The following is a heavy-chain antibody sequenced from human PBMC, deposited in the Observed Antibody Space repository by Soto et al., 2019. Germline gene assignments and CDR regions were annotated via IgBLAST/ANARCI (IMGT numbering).Heavy chain of an antibody. CDR3: ARLHTDYYYYYYMDV. CDR2: IYYSGST. CDR1: GGSISSYY. J-gene: IGHJ6*03. V-gene: IGHV4-59*08. Sequence: PSETLSLTCTVSGGSISSYYWSWIRQPPGKGLEWIGYIYYSGSTNYNPSLKSRVTISVDTSKNQFSLKLSSVTAADTAVYYCARLHTDYYYYYYMDVWGKGTTVTVSS.